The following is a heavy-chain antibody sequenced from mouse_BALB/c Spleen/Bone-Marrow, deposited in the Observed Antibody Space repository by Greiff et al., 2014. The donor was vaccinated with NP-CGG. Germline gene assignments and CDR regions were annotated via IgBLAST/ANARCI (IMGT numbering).Heavy chain of an antibody. Sequence: VQLKESGGDLVKPGGSLKLSCAASGFTFSTYCMSWVRQTPDKRLEWVGTIYSGGSFTCYPDSVMGRFNISRDNAKNTLYLQMTSLKSEDTAKYYGTRRGGCDERTDMDYWGHGTSVTVSS. J-gene: IGHJ4*01. CDR3: TRRGGCDERTDMDY. V-gene: IGHV5-6*01. CDR2: IYSGGSFT. CDR1: GFTFSTYC.